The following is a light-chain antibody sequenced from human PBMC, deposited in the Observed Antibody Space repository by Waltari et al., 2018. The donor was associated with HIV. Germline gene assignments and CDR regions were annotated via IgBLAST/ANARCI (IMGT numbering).Light chain of an antibody. Sequence: SYELTQPLSVSVALGQTTRIHCGGNNIGSKNVHWYQQKPGQAPVLVIYRDSNRPSGIPERFSGSNSGNTATLTISRAQAGDEADYYCQVWDSSTGVFGTGTKVTVL. J-gene: IGLJ1*01. V-gene: IGLV3-9*01. CDR2: RDS. CDR3: QVWDSSTGV. CDR1: NIGSKN.